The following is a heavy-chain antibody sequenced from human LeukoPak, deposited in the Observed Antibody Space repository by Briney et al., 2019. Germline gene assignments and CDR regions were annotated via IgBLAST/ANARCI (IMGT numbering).Heavy chain of an antibody. CDR3: ARWDSSGYYYGY. J-gene: IGHJ4*02. CDR2: IGTAGDT. D-gene: IGHD3-22*01. CDR1: GFTFSSYW. V-gene: IGHV3-13*01. Sequence: GGSLRLSCAASGFTFSSYWMHWVRQATGKGLEWVSAIGTAGDTYYPGSVKGRFTISRENAKNSLYLQMNSLRAGDTAVYYCARWDSSGYYYGYWGQGTLVTVSS.